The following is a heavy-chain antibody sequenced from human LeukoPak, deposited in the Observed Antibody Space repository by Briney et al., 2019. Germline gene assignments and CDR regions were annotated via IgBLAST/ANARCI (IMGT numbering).Heavy chain of an antibody. CDR2: IYYSGST. D-gene: IGHD3-22*01. Sequence: SETLSLTCTVSGGSISSYYWSWIRQPPGKGLEWIGYIYYSGSTNYNPSLKSRVTISVDTSKNQFSLKLSSVTAADTAVYYCARRYDSSGYYHDWGQGTLVTVSS. V-gene: IGHV4-59*12. J-gene: IGHJ4*02. CDR3: ARRYDSSGYYHD. CDR1: GGSISSYY.